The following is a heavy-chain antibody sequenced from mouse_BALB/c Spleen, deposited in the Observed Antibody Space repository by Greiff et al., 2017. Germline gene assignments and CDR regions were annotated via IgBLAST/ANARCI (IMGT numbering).Heavy chain of an antibody. J-gene: IGHJ3*01. CDR2: INPSTGYT. D-gene: IGHD2-14*01. CDR3: ARSGTYRYDDWFAY. V-gene: IGHV1-7*01. CDR1: GYTFTSYW. Sequence: QVQLQQSGAELAKPGASVKMSCKASGYTFTSYWMHWVKQRPGQGLEWIGYINPSTGYTEYNQKFKDKATLTADKSSSTAYMQLSSLTSEDSAVYYCARSGTYRYDDWFAYWGQGTLVTVSA.